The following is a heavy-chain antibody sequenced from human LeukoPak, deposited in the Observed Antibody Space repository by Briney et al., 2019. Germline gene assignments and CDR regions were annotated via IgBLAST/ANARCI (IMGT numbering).Heavy chain of an antibody. D-gene: IGHD2-2*01. CDR2: ISSSGSTI. CDR3: ARDEDCSSTSCYPYYYFDY. V-gene: IGHV3-48*03. Sequence: GGSLRLSCAASGLTFSSYEMNWVRQAPGKGLEWVSYISSSGSTIYYADSVKGRFTISRDNAKNPLYLQMNSLRAEDTAVYYCARDEDCSSTSCYPYYYFDYWGQGTLVTVSS. CDR1: GLTFSSYE. J-gene: IGHJ4*02.